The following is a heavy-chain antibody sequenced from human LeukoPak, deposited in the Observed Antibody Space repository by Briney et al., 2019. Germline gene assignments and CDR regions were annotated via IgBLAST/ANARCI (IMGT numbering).Heavy chain of an antibody. CDR2: TYPGDSDT. Sequence: GESLKISCKGSGYSFTSYWIGWVRQMPGKGLEWMGITYPGDSDTRYSPSFQGQVTISADKSISTAYLQWSSLKASDTAMYYCARHGSYYYDSSGYYGSLDYWGQGTLVTVSS. CDR3: ARHGSYYYDSSGYYGSLDY. V-gene: IGHV5-51*01. CDR1: GYSFTSYW. D-gene: IGHD3-22*01. J-gene: IGHJ4*02.